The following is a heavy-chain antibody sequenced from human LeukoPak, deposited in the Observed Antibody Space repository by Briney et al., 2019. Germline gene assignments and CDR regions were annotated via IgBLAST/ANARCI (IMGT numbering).Heavy chain of an antibody. CDR1: GGSFSGYY. D-gene: IGHD3-10*01. CDR2: INHSGST. Sequence: SETLSLTCAVYGGSFSGYYWSWIRQPPGKGLEWIGEINHSGSTNYNPSLKSRVTISVDTSKNQFSLKLSSVTAADTAVYYCARGCGSGSYYPLDYWGQGTLVTVSS. V-gene: IGHV4-34*01. J-gene: IGHJ4*02. CDR3: ARGCGSGSYYPLDY.